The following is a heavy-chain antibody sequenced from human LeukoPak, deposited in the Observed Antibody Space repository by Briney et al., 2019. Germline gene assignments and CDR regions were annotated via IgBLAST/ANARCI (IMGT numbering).Heavy chain of an antibody. V-gene: IGHV3-23*01. Sequence: GGSLRLSCAASGFTFSSYRMSWVRQAPGKGLEWVSAISGSGGSTYYADSVKGRFTISRDNSKNTLYLQMNSLRAEDTAVYYCAKDIGDIVVVPAADYWGQGTLVTVSS. D-gene: IGHD2-2*01. CDR2: ISGSGGST. CDR3: AKDIGDIVVVPAADY. J-gene: IGHJ4*02. CDR1: GFTFSSYR.